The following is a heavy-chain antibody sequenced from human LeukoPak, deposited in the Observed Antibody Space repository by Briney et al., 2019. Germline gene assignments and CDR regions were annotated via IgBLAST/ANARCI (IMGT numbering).Heavy chain of an antibody. CDR3: ARDPSYSSSSYYYYYGMDV. Sequence: PSQTLSLTCAVSGGSISSGGYSWSWIRQPPGKGLEWIGYIYHSGSTYYNPSLKSRVTISVDTSKNQFSLKVSSVTAADTAVYYCARDPSYSSSSYYYYYGMDVWGQGTTVTVSS. V-gene: IGHV4-30-2*01. J-gene: IGHJ6*02. CDR1: GGSISSGGYS. CDR2: IYHSGST. D-gene: IGHD6-13*01.